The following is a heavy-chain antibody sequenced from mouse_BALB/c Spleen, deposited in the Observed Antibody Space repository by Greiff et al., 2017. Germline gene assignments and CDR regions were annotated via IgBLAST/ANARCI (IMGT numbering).Heavy chain of an antibody. V-gene: IGHV5-17*02. CDR1: GFTFSSFG. CDR3: ARTYDYDRFAY. Sequence: EVKLMESGGGLVQPGGSRKLSCAASGFTFSSFGMHWVRQAPEKGLEWVAYISSGSSTIYYADTVKGRFTISRDNPKNTLYLQMSSLKSEDTAMYYCARTYDYDRFAYWGQGTLVTVSA. CDR2: ISSGSSTI. J-gene: IGHJ3*01. D-gene: IGHD2-4*01.